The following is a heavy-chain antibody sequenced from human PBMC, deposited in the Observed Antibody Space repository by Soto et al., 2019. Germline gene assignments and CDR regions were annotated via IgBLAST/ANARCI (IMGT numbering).Heavy chain of an antibody. Sequence: PSETLSLTCTVSGGSISSYYWSWIRQPPGKGLEWIGYIYYSGSTNYNPSLKSRVTISVDTSKNQFSLKLSSVTAADTAVYYCAGDILTGYYSTHDAFDIWGQGTMVTVSS. CDR3: AGDILTGYYSTHDAFDI. D-gene: IGHD3-9*01. CDR1: GGSISSYY. J-gene: IGHJ3*02. V-gene: IGHV4-59*08. CDR2: IYYSGST.